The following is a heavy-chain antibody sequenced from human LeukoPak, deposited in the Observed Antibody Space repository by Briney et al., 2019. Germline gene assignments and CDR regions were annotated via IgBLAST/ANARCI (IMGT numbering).Heavy chain of an antibody. J-gene: IGHJ4*02. D-gene: IGHD1-26*01. Sequence: GRSLRLSCAASGFTFSSSGMHWVRQTPGKGLEWVAFVRYDGSNKNYVDSVKGRFTISRDNSKNTLYLQMNSLRAEDTAVYYCAKDIALYREPLDYWGQGTLVTVSS. CDR2: VRYDGSNK. CDR3: AKDIALYREPLDY. CDR1: GFTFSSSG. V-gene: IGHV3-30*02.